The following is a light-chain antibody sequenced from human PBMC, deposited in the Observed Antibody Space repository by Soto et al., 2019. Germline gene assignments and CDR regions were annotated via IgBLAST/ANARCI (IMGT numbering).Light chain of an antibody. CDR1: SSDVGSYNR. V-gene: IGLV2-18*02. Sequence: QSVLTQPPSVSGSPGQSVTISCTGTSSDVGSYNRVSWYQQSPGTAPKLMIYEVSNRPSGVPDRFSGSKSGKTASLTISGLQAEDEADYYCSSYTSSSTYVFGTGTKVTVL. CDR2: EVS. CDR3: SSYTSSSTYV. J-gene: IGLJ1*01.